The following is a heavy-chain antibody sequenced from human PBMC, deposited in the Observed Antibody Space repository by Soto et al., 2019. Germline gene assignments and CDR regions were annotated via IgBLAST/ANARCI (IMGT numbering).Heavy chain of an antibody. CDR2: MNPGSGKT. CDR1: GYTFINYD. Sequence: GASVKVSCKASGYTFINYDISWVRQATAQGLEWMGWMNPGSGKTGYANKFQGRVTMTRDASTSTAHLELSSLTSEDTAVYYCARMASSGTLNWFDPWGQGTLVTVSS. J-gene: IGHJ5*02. V-gene: IGHV1-8*02. CDR3: ARMASSGTLNWFDP.